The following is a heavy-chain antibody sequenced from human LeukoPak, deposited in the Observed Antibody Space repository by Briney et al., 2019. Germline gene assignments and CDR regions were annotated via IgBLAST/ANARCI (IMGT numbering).Heavy chain of an antibody. CDR1: GYTLTELS. J-gene: IGHJ4*02. V-gene: IGHV1-24*01. CDR3: ATPRTGGGSYPGYYFDY. D-gene: IGHD1-26*01. Sequence: ASVKVSCKVSGYTLTELSMHWVRQAPGKGLEWMGGFDPEDGETIYAQKFQGRVTMTEDTSTDTAYMELSSLRSEDTAVYYCATPRTGGGSYPGYYFDYWGQGTLVTVSS. CDR2: FDPEDGET.